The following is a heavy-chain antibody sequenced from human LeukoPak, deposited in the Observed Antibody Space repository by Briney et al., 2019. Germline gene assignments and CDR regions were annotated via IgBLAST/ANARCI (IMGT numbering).Heavy chain of an antibody. Sequence: GGSLRLSCAASGFTFSSYAMSWVRQAPGKGLEWVSTIKGSGGRKYYVDSVKGRFTISRDNSKNTLYLQMNSLRVEDTAVYFCAKGPTTIDAFDIWGQGTMVTVSS. J-gene: IGHJ3*02. CDR3: AKGPTTIDAFDI. D-gene: IGHD4-17*01. V-gene: IGHV3-23*01. CDR1: GFTFSSYA. CDR2: IKGSGGRK.